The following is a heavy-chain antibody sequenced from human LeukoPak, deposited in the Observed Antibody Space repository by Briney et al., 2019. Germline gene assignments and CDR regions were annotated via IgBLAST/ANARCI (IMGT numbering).Heavy chain of an antibody. V-gene: IGHV3-30*03. CDR1: GFTFTSYD. J-gene: IGHJ4*02. CDR2: ISYDGSNK. Sequence: GGSLGLSCAASGFTFTSYDIHWVRQAPGKGLEWVAVISYDGSNKYYADSVKGRFTISRDNSKNTMYLQLNSLRVEDTAVYYCARGYSSTLFDYWGQGTLVTVSS. CDR3: ARGYSSTLFDY. D-gene: IGHD2-2*01.